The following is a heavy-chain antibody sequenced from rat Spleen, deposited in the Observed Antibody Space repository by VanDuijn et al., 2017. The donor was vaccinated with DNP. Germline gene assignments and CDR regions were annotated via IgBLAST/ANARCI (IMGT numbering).Heavy chain of an antibody. J-gene: IGHJ4*01. D-gene: IGHD1-4*01. CDR3: ARHSDPGISAMDA. Sequence: EVQLVESGGGLVQPGRSLKLSCAASGFTFSDYNMAWVRQAPKKGLEWVATINSDGLVTYHRHSVKGRFTVSRDNAKSSLYLQMDSLRSEDTATYYCARHSDPGISAMDAWGQGTSVTVSS. CDR1: GFTFSDYN. V-gene: IGHV5S10*01. CDR2: INSDGLVT.